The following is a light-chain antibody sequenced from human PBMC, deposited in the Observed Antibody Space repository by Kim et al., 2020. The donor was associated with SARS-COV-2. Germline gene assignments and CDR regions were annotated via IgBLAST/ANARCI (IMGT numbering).Light chain of an antibody. Sequence: ASVGDRVTINCRASQNISNWLAWYQQKPGKAPYLLIYKASNLHNGVPSRFSGSGSGTDFTLSINSLQPDDFAVYYCQQYNTYSRTFGQGTKVDIK. V-gene: IGKV1-5*03. CDR1: QNISNW. J-gene: IGKJ1*01. CDR3: QQYNTYSRT. CDR2: KAS.